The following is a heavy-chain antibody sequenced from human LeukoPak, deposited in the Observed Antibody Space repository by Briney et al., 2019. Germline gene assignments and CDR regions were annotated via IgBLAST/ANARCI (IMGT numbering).Heavy chain of an antibody. Sequence: SETLSLTCAVSGDSISSGDYYWSWIRQPPGKGLEWIGYIYYSGSTYYNPSLKSRVTISVDTSKNQFSLKLSSVTAADTAVYYCAGGIQPNWFDPWGQGTLVTVSS. CDR3: AGGIQPNWFDP. D-gene: IGHD5-18*01. V-gene: IGHV4-30-4*01. CDR2: IYYSGST. J-gene: IGHJ5*02. CDR1: GDSISSGDYY.